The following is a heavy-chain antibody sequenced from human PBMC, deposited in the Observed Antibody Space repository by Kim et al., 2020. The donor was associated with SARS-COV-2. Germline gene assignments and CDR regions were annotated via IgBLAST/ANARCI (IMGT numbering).Heavy chain of an antibody. J-gene: IGHJ3*02. D-gene: IGHD3-3*01. V-gene: IGHV3-11*01. CDR3: ARDQFPFWSGYYERGAFDI. Sequence: GRFTISRDNAKNSLYLQMNSLRAEDTAVDYCARDQFPFWSGYYERGAFDIWGQGTMVTVSS.